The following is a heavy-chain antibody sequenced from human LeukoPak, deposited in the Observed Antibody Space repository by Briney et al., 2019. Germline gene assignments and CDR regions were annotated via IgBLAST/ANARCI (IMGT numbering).Heavy chain of an antibody. J-gene: IGHJ6*03. D-gene: IGHD3-10*01. CDR3: ASSPMVRGVITDYYYYYMDV. CDR2: ISSSSSYI. Sequence: GGSLRLSCAASGFTFSSYSMNWVRQAPGKGLEWVSSISSSSSYIYYADSVKGRFTISRDNAKNSLYLQMNSLRAEDTAVYYCASSPMVRGVITDYYYYYMDVWGKGTTVTVS. V-gene: IGHV3-21*01. CDR1: GFTFSSYS.